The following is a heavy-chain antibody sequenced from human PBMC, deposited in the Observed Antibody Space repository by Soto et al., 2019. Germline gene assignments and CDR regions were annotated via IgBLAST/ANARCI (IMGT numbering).Heavy chain of an antibody. CDR1: GFTISGYW. D-gene: IGHD4-17*01. J-gene: IGHJ3*01. CDR2: IKQDGSEK. CDR3: ARDSTVPTSDAFDL. Sequence: EVQLVESGGGLVQPGGSLRLSCAASGFTISGYWMTWVRQAPGRRLELVANIKQDGSEKNYVDSVKGRFTISRDNARNSLDLQMNSLRDEDTAVYYCARDSTVPTSDAFDLWGPGTMVTVSS. V-gene: IGHV3-7*01.